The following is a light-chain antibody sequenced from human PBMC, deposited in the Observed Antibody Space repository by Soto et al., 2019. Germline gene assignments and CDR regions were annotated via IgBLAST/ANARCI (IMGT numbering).Light chain of an antibody. CDR1: NSNIGSNT. Sequence: QSVLTQPPSASGTPGQRVTISCSGSNSNIGSNTVNWYQQLPGTAPKLLIYYDNLRPSGVPDRISGSKSGTSASLAISGLQSDDEADYYCAAWDYSLNGRVFGTGTKVTVL. J-gene: IGLJ1*01. CDR2: YDN. CDR3: AAWDYSLNGRV. V-gene: IGLV1-44*01.